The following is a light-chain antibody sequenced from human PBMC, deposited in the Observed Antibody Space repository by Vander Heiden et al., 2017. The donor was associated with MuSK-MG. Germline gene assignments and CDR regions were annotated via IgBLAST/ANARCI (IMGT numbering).Light chain of an antibody. CDR2: RNN. J-gene: IGLJ2*01. CDR1: SSNIGSNT. CDR3: AAWDDSLNGVV. Sequence: QSVLTQPPSASGTPGQRVTISCSGSSSNIGSNTVNWYQQLPGTAPNLLIYRNNQRPSGVPDRFSGSKSGTSASLAISGLQSEEEADYYCAAWDDSLNGVVFGGGTKLTVL. V-gene: IGLV1-44*01.